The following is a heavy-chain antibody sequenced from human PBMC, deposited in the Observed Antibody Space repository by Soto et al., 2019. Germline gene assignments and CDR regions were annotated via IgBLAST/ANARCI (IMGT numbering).Heavy chain of an antibody. CDR3: ARPQGGGSDLNY. CDR1: GFTFSDHY. Sequence: GGSLRLSCAASGFTFSDHYMSWIRQAPGKGLEWVSYITRSSTYTNYADSVKGRFTISRDNAKNSLYLQMNSLRAEDTAVYYCARPQGGGSDLNYWGQGTLVTVSS. J-gene: IGHJ4*02. CDR2: ITRSSTYT. V-gene: IGHV3-11*03. D-gene: IGHD5-12*01.